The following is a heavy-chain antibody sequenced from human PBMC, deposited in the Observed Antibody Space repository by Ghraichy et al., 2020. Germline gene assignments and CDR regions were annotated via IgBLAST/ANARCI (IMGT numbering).Heavy chain of an antibody. D-gene: IGHD3-22*01. CDR1: GGSISSGDYY. CDR2: IYYSGST. J-gene: IGHJ3*02. CDR3: ARDRDYYDSDNDAFDI. Sequence: SQTLSLTCTVSGGSISSGDYYWSWIRQPPGKGLEWIGYIYYSGSTYYNPSLKSRVTISVDTSKNQFSLKLSSVTAADTAVYYCARDRDYYDSDNDAFDIWGQGTMVTVSS. V-gene: IGHV4-30-4*01.